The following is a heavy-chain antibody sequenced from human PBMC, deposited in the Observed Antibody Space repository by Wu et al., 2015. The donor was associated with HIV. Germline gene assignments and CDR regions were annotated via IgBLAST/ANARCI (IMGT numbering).Heavy chain of an antibody. Sequence: QVQLVQSGAEVKKPGSSVKVSCKASGGTFSSYAISWVRQAPGQGLEWMGGIIPTFGTANYAQKFQGRVTITADESTSTAYMELSSLRSEDTAVYYCARGLVYSSSWYNYYYYMDVWGKGTTVTVSS. D-gene: IGHD6-13*01. V-gene: IGHV1-69*12. CDR3: ARGLVYSSSWYNYYYYMDV. J-gene: IGHJ6*03. CDR2: IIPTFGTA. CDR1: GGTFSSYA.